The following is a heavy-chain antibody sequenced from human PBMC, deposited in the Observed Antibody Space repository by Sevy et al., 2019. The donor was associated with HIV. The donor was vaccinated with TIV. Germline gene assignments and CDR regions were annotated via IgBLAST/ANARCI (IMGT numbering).Heavy chain of an antibody. Sequence: GGSLRLSCAASGFIFSGSAIHWVRQASGEGLEWVGGSRSKSKSHANEYAASVKGRFTISRDDSKNTAILPMNSLITADTAVSYCIRFWYERTDSSGVWGPGSPVTVSS. CDR2: SRSKSKSHAN. D-gene: IGHD3-3*01. J-gene: IGHJ4*02. CDR3: IRFWYERTDSSGV. V-gene: IGHV3-73*01. CDR1: GFIFSGSA.